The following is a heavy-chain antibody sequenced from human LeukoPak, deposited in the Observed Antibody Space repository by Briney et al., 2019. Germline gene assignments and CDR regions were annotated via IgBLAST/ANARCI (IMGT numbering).Heavy chain of an antibody. CDR1: GGSISSFY. CDR3: ARARYYYGHYFDY. Sequence: SETLSLTCTVSGGSISSFYWSWIRQPPGKGLEWIGYIFDNGNTNYNPSLKSRVTISLDTSKNQFSLKLSSVTAADTAVYYCARARYYYGHYFDYWGQGTLVTVSS. D-gene: IGHD3-10*01. CDR2: IFDNGNT. V-gene: IGHV4-59*01. J-gene: IGHJ4*02.